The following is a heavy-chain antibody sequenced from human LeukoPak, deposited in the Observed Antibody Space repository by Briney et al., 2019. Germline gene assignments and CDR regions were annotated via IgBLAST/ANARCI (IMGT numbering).Heavy chain of an antibody. J-gene: IGHJ3*01. CDR1: GFTFRSFW. Sequence: GGSLRLSCSGFGFTFRSFWMGWVRQAPGKGLEWVANIKFDGTATNYVDSVRGRFTISRDNAKNSLYLQINSLRAEDTAVYHCARSSYSSSSSVWGQGTMVTVSS. CDR2: IKFDGTAT. D-gene: IGHD6-6*01. V-gene: IGHV3-7*03. CDR3: ARSSYSSSSSV.